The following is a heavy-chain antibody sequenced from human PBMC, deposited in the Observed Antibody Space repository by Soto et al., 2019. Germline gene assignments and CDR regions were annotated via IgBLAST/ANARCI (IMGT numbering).Heavy chain of an antibody. CDR3: ARNPLWGTAMVLWYFDL. D-gene: IGHD5-18*01. J-gene: IGHJ2*01. CDR2: ISYDGSNK. V-gene: IGHV3-30-3*01. Sequence: GGSLRLSCAASGFTFSSYAMHWVRQAPGKGLEWVAVISYDGSNKYYADSVKGRFTISRDNSKNTLYLQMNSLRAEDTAVYYCARNPLWGTAMVLWYFDLWGRGTLVTVSS. CDR1: GFTFSSYA.